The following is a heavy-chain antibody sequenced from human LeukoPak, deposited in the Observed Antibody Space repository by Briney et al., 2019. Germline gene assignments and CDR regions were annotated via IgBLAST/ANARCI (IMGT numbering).Heavy chain of an antibody. Sequence: GASVEVSCKASGYTFTSYGISWVRQAPGQGLEWMGWIDPNSGGTDYAQKFRGRVTMTRDTSTSTAYMDLSSLISDDTAVYYCARDREGLAYFDYWGQGTLVTVSS. CDR2: IDPNSGGT. V-gene: IGHV1-2*02. CDR3: ARDREGLAYFDY. CDR1: GYTFTSYG. J-gene: IGHJ4*02. D-gene: IGHD3/OR15-3a*01.